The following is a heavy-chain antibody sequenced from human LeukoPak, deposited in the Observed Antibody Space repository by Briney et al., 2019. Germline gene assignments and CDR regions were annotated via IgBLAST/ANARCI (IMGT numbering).Heavy chain of an antibody. CDR1: GFTFSSYE. J-gene: IGHJ4*02. D-gene: IGHD1-26*01. V-gene: IGHV3-48*03. Sequence: QPGGSLRLSCAASGFTFSSYEMNWVRQAPGKGLEWVSYISSSGTTTFYADSVKGRFTISRDNAKNSLYLQMNSLRVEDTAVYYCTRDEEGASREFDYWGQGALVTVSS. CDR3: TRDEEGASREFDY. CDR2: ISSSGTTT.